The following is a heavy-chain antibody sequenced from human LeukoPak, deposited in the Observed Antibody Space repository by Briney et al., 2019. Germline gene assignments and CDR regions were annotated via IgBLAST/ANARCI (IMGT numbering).Heavy chain of an antibody. CDR2: INPSGGST. J-gene: IGHJ5*02. D-gene: IGHD3-22*01. V-gene: IGHV1-46*01. Sequence: ASVKVSCKASGYTFTSYYMHWVRQAPGQGLEWMGLINPSGGSTSYAQKFQGRVTITADESTSTAYMELSSLRSEDTAVYYCARDRSTYYYDSSGYLNWFDPWGQGTLVTVSS. CDR3: ARDRSTYYYDSSGYLNWFDP. CDR1: GYTFTSYY.